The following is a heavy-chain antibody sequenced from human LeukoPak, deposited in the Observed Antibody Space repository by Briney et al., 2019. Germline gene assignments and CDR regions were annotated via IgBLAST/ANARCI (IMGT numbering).Heavy chain of an antibody. V-gene: IGHV3-64D*06. Sequence: GGSLRLSCSASGFTFSSYAMHWVRQAPGKGLEYVSAISSNGGSTYYADSVKGRFTISRDNSKNTLYLQMSSLRAEDTAVYYCARVGESSGWYYFDYWGQGTLVTVSS. CDR1: GFTFSSYA. CDR3: ARVGESSGWYYFDY. J-gene: IGHJ4*02. CDR2: ISSNGGST. D-gene: IGHD6-19*01.